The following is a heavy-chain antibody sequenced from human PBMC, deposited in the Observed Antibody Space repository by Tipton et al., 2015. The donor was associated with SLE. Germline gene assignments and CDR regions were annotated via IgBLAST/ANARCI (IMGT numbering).Heavy chain of an antibody. Sequence: TLSLTCTVSGGSITSHSWMWIRQPAGKGLEWMGRFYSRGTRNYNPSLKSRVTMSVDTSKNQLSLRLTSMTAADTAVYYCARHMGSIRVAFDIWGQGTTVTVSS. V-gene: IGHV4-4*07. D-gene: IGHD1-26*01. CDR2: FYSRGTR. J-gene: IGHJ3*02. CDR1: GGSITSHS. CDR3: ARHMGSIRVAFDI.